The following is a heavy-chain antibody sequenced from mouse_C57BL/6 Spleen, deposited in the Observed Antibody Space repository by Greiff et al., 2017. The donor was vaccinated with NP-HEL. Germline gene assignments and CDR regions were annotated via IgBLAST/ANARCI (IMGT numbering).Heavy chain of an antibody. CDR1: GFTFSDYY. J-gene: IGHJ4*01. D-gene: IGHD4-1*01. Sequence: DVKLVESGGGLVQPGGSLKLSCAASGFTFSDYYMYWVRQTPEKRLEWVAYISNGGGSTYYPDTVKGRFTISRDNAKNTLYLQMSRLKSEDTAMYYCARPSGTGYAMDYWGQGTSVTVSS. CDR2: ISNGGGST. CDR3: ARPSGTGYAMDY. V-gene: IGHV5-12*01.